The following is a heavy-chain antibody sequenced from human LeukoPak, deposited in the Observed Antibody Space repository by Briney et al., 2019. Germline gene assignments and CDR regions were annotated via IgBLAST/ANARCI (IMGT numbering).Heavy chain of an antibody. CDR3: ARASSSWSLYYYYYYMDV. J-gene: IGHJ6*03. CDR2: IYTSGST. V-gene: IGHV4-4*07. CDR1: GGSISSYY. D-gene: IGHD6-13*01. Sequence: PSETLSLTCTVSGGSISSYYWSWIRQPAGKGLEWIGRIYTSGSTNYNPSLKSRVTISVDTSKNQFSLKLSSVTAADTAVYYCARASSSWSLYYYYYYMDVWGKGTTVTVSS.